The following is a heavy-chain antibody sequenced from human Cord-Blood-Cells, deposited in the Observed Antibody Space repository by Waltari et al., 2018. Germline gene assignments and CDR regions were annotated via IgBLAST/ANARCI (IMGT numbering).Heavy chain of an antibody. CDR1: GGSISSHY. J-gene: IGHJ5*02. Sequence: QVQLQESGPGLVKPSETLSLTCTVSGGSISSHYWSWIRQPPGKGLEWIGYIYYSGSTNYNPSPKSRVTISVDTSKNQFSLKLSSVTAADTAVYYCAREEEAAAGNWFDPWGQGTLVTVSS. V-gene: IGHV4-59*11. CDR3: AREEEAAAGNWFDP. CDR2: IYYSGST. D-gene: IGHD6-13*01.